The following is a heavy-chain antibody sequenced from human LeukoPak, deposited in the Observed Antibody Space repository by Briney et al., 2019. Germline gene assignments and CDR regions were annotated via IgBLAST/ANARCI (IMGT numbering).Heavy chain of an antibody. CDR2: INHSGST. V-gene: IGHV4-34*01. CDR1: GGSFSGYY. CDR3: ARVRATGAFDI. Sequence: SETLSLTCAVYGGSFSGYYWSWIRQPPGKGLEWIGEINHSGSTNYNPSLKGRVTISVDTSKNQFSLKLSSVTAADTAVYYCARVRATGAFDIWGQGTMVTVSS. J-gene: IGHJ3*02.